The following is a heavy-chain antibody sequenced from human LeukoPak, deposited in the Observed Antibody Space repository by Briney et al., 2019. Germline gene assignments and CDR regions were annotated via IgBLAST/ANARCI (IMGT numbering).Heavy chain of an antibody. Sequence: GGSLRLSCAASGFTFSSYEMNWVRQAPGKGLEWVSYISSSGSTIYYADSVKGRFTISRDNAKNSLYLQMNSLRAEDTAVYYCARGIVGATHYYYYYMDVWGKGTTVTISS. CDR3: ARGIVGATHYYYYYMDV. V-gene: IGHV3-48*03. CDR2: ISSSGSTI. J-gene: IGHJ6*03. D-gene: IGHD1-26*01. CDR1: GFTFSSYE.